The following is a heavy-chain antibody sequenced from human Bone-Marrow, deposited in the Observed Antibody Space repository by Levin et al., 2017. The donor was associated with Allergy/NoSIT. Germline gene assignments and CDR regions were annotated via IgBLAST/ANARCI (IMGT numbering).Heavy chain of an antibody. Sequence: SQTLSLTCSVPGGSISSGDYYWSWIRQPPGKGLEWIGYIYHSGSTFYTLPLRSRVTISIDTSKNQFSLKLRSVTAADTAVYFCAGLTSAAAISYFQLWGQGSLVTVSS. V-gene: IGHV4-30-4*01. CDR3: AGLTSAAAISYFQL. D-gene: IGHD2-2*01. J-gene: IGHJ4*02. CDR1: GGSISSGDYY. CDR2: IYHSGST.